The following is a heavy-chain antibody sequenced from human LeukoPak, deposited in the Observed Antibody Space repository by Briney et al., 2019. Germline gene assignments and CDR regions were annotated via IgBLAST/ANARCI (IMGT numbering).Heavy chain of an antibody. V-gene: IGHV3-7*01. CDR3: ARDKQVGATHFDY. J-gene: IGHJ4*02. CDR2: IRQDGNEI. D-gene: IGHD1-26*01. CDR1: GLRFSDYY. Sequence: GGSLRLSCAASGLRFSDYYVSWIRQAPGKGPEWVANIRQDGNEIYYVDSVKGRFTISRDNAKNSLFLQMNSLRAEDTAVYYCARDKQVGATHFDYWGQGTLVTVSS.